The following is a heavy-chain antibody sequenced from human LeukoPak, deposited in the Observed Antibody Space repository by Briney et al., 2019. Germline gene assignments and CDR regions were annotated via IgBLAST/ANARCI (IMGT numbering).Heavy chain of an antibody. J-gene: IGHJ4*02. V-gene: IGHV1-18*01. CDR2: ISAYNGNT. CDR1: GYTFTSYG. CDR3: ARSPLPYYYDSSGPFDY. D-gene: IGHD3-22*01. Sequence: ASVKVSCKASGYTFTSYGISWVRQAPGQGLECVGWISAYNGNTNYAQKLQGRVTITTDTSTSTAYMELRSLRSDDTAVYYCARSPLPYYYDSSGPFDYWGQGTLVTVSS.